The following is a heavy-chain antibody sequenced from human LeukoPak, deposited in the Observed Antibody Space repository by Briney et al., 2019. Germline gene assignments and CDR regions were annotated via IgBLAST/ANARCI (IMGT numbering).Heavy chain of an antibody. Sequence: ASVRVSCKASGYTFANYGISWVRQAPGQGLEWMGWISADSGNTKYAQKLQDRVTLTTDTSTTTAYMELRSLRSDDTAVYYCARVPSGGYDFLTNYYYYYGLDVWGQGTAVAVSS. CDR1: GYTFANYG. CDR2: ISADSGNT. D-gene: IGHD3-9*01. CDR3: ARVPSGGYDFLTNYYYYYGLDV. J-gene: IGHJ6*02. V-gene: IGHV1-18*01.